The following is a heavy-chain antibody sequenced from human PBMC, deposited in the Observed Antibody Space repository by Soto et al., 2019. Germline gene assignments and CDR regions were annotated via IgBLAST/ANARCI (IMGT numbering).Heavy chain of an antibody. CDR2: ISGGADRT. Sequence: GGSLRLSCAASGFTFSSCAMTWVRQAPGKGLEWVSAISGGADRTHYADSVKGRFTISRDNSRNTVYLQMNSLRAEDTAVYYCAKREDYWGQGTLVTVSS. V-gene: IGHV3-23*01. J-gene: IGHJ4*02. CDR1: GFTFSSCA. CDR3: AKREDY.